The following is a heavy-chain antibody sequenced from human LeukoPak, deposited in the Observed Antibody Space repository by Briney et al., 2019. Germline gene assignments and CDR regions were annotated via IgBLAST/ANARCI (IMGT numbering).Heavy chain of an antibody. J-gene: IGHJ5*02. D-gene: IGHD2-15*01. Sequence: PGGSLRLSCAASGFTFSSYGMHWVRQAPGKGLEWVAVISYDGSNKYYADSVKGRFTISRDNSKNTLYLQMNSLRAEDTAVYYCAKDAQYCSGGSCYSAWFDPWGQGTLVTVSS. CDR3: AKDAQYCSGGSCYSAWFDP. V-gene: IGHV3-30*18. CDR2: ISYDGSNK. CDR1: GFTFSSYG.